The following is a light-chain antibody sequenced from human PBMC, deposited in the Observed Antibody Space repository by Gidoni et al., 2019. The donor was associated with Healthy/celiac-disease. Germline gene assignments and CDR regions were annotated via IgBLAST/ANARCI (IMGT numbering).Light chain of an antibody. Sequence: EIVLIQSPATLSLSPGERATLSCRASQSVSSYLAWYQQKPGQAPRLLIYDASNRATGIPARFSGSGSGTDFTLTISSLEPEDFAVYYCQQRSAFGPGTKVDIK. CDR1: QSVSSY. V-gene: IGKV3-11*01. CDR2: DAS. CDR3: QQRSA. J-gene: IGKJ3*01.